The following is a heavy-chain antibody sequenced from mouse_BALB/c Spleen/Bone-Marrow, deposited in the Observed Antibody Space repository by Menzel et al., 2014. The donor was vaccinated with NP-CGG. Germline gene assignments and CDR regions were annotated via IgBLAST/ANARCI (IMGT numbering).Heavy chain of an antibody. CDR2: INPYNGGT. CDR1: GYSFTGYT. Sequence: VQLKESGPELVKPGASMKISCKASGYSFTGYTMNWVKQSHGKNLEWIGLINPYNGGTTYNQYFKGKATLTVDRSSSTAYMELLSLTSEDSAVYYCASYNGSTWYFDVWGAGTTVTVSS. CDR3: ASYNGSTWYFDV. V-gene: IGHV1-18*01. J-gene: IGHJ1*01. D-gene: IGHD1-1*01.